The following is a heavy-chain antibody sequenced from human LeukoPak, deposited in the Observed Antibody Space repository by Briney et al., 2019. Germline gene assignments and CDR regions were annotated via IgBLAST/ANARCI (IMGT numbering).Heavy chain of an antibody. CDR2: IKQDGSEK. V-gene: IGHV3-7*01. CDR1: GITFSSYG. J-gene: IGHJ6*03. CDR3: ARVIRLGIRYMDV. D-gene: IGHD7-27*01. Sequence: GGSLRLSCAASGITFSSYGMSWVRQAPGKGLEWVANIKQDGSEKYYVDSVKGRFTISRDNAKNSLYLQMNSLRAEDTAVYYCARVIRLGIRYMDVWGKGTTVTVSS.